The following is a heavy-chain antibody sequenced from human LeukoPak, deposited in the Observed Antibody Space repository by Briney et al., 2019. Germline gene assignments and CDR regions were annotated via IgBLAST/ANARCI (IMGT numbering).Heavy chain of an antibody. Sequence: GGSLRLSCAASGFTLSNYWMSWVRQAPGKGLEWVANIKQDGSETYYVDSVRGRFTFSRDNAKNSLYLQMNSLRAEDTAVYYCASNWFDPWGQGTLVTVSS. CDR3: ASNWFDP. CDR2: IKQDGSET. V-gene: IGHV3-7*01. CDR1: GFTLSNYW. J-gene: IGHJ5*02.